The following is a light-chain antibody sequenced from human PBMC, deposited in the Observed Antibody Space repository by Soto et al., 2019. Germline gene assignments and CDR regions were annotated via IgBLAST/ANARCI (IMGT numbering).Light chain of an antibody. J-gene: IGKJ2*01. CDR2: KVS. Sequence: DVVLTQSPLSLPVNLGQPASISCSSSQSLVHSGGSTYLNWFHQRPGQSPRRLIYKVSIRDSGVPDRFSGSGSGTDFTLKISRVEAEDVGVYYCVQGTHWPPYTFGQGTKLEI. CDR3: VQGTHWPPYT. CDR1: QSLVHSGGSTY. V-gene: IGKV2-30*02.